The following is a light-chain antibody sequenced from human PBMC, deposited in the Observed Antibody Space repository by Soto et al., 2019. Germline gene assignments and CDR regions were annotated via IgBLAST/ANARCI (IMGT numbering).Light chain of an antibody. Sequence: QSALTQPPSVSGSPGQSVTISCTGTSSDVGYYNRVSWYQQPPGTAPKLLIYEVSNRPSGVPDRFSGSKSGNTASLTISGLQAEDEADYYCSSYTSSTFYVFGTGTNVTV. J-gene: IGLJ1*01. CDR2: EVS. CDR3: SSYTSSTFYV. V-gene: IGLV2-18*02. CDR1: SSDVGYYNR.